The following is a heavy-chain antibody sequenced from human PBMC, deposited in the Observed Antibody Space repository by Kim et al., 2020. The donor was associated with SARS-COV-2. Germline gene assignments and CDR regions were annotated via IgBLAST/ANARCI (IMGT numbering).Heavy chain of an antibody. V-gene: IGHV3-33*01. CDR2: IWYDGSNK. Sequence: GGSLRLSCAASGFTFSSYGMHWVRQAPGKGLEWVAVIWYDGSNKYYADSVKGRFTISRDNSKNTLYLQMNSLRAEDTAVYYCARDRASITIFGVGGDYWGQGTLVTVSS. D-gene: IGHD3-3*01. J-gene: IGHJ4*02. CDR1: GFTFSSYG. CDR3: ARDRASITIFGVGGDY.